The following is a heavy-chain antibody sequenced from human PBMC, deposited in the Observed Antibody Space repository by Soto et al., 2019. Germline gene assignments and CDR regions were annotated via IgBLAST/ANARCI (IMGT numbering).Heavy chain of an antibody. CDR3: AAGGGLRYGELDV. CDR2: ISSYNAKT. D-gene: IGHD1-26*01. V-gene: IGHV1-18*01. CDR1: GYTVSGYG. J-gene: IGHJ6*02. Sequence: QVQLVQSGAEVKKPGASVKVCCKASGYTVSGYGLTWVRQAPGQGLEWMGWISSYNAKTRYAQKFQGRVSMTIDTSTNTANLGLPSLASAAADLYYCAAGGGLRYGELDVWGQGTMVIVS.